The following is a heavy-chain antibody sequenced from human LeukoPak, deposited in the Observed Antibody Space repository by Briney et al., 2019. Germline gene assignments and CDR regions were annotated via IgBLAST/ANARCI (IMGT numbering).Heavy chain of an antibody. J-gene: IGHJ4*02. CDR1: GFTFSSYA. Sequence: GGSLRLSCAASGFTFSSYAMSWVRQAPGKGLEWVSAISGSGGSTYYADSVKGRFTISRDNSKNTLYLQMNSLSAEDTAVYYCAKDKRGWYIYFDYWGQGTLVTVSS. V-gene: IGHV3-23*01. CDR2: ISGSGGST. CDR3: AKDKRGWYIYFDY. D-gene: IGHD6-19*01.